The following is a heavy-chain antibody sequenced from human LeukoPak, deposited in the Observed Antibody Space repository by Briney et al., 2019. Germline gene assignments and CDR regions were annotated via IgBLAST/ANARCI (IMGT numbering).Heavy chain of an antibody. V-gene: IGHV3-48*03. Sequence: GGSLRLSCAASGFTFSSYELNWVRQAPGKGLEWGSYISRSGSTIYYADSVKGRFTISRDNAKNSLYLQMNSLRAEDTAVYYCARDPYSYGGSDYWGQGTLVTVSS. J-gene: IGHJ4*02. CDR3: ARDPYSYGGSDY. CDR1: GFTFSSYE. CDR2: ISRSGSTI. D-gene: IGHD2-15*01.